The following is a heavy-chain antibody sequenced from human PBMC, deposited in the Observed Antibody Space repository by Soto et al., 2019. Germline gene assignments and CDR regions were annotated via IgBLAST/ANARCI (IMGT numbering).Heavy chain of an antibody. Sequence: SETLSLTCTVSGGSISNSYWSWIRLSPGKGLEWIGYIYSSGSTNYNPSLESRVTISVDTSKNQFSLKLTSLIAADTAIYYCARHPGYCSSTSCYPRTLYGMDVWGQGTTVNVSS. V-gene: IGHV4-59*08. CDR1: GGSISNSY. CDR2: IYSSGST. J-gene: IGHJ6*02. D-gene: IGHD2-2*01. CDR3: ARHPGYCSSTSCYPRTLYGMDV.